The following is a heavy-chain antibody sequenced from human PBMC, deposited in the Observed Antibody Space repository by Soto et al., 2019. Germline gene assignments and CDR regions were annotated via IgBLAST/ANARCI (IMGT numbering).Heavy chain of an antibody. CDR2: IRTISSAI. CDR1: GFTFSDYP. CDR3: ARANPSIDS. Sequence: GGSLRLSCAASGFTFSDYPMNWVRQAPGKGLEWVSSIRTISSAIYFADSVRGRFTISRDNARNSLYLQMTSLRDEDTAVYYCARANPSIDSRGQGPLVTVSS. J-gene: IGHJ4*02. V-gene: IGHV3-48*02.